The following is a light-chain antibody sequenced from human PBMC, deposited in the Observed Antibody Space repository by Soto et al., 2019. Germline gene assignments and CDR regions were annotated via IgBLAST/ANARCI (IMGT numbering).Light chain of an antibody. CDR2: GAS. CDR1: QSVTSN. V-gene: IGKV3-15*01. CDR3: QEYNIYSGT. J-gene: IGKJ1*01. Sequence: VMTQYQAKMSVSPGERATLSCRASQSVTSNLAWYQQKPGQAPRLLIYGASTRATGIPARFSGSGSGTEFTLTISSLQPDDFATYCCQEYNIYSGTFGQRAIVDIK.